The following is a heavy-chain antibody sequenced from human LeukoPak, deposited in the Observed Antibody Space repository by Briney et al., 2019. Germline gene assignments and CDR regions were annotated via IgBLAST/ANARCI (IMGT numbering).Heavy chain of an antibody. D-gene: IGHD1-26*01. V-gene: IGHV1-18*01. J-gene: IGHJ4*02. CDR1: GYTFTSYG. CDR2: ISAYNGNT. CDR3: ATQHSGSYYFDY. Sequence: ASVKVSCKASGYTFTSYGISWVRQAPGQGLEWMGWISAYNGNTSYAQKLQGRVTMTTDTSTRTAYMELRSLRSDDTAVYYCATQHSGSYYFDYWGQGTLVTVSS.